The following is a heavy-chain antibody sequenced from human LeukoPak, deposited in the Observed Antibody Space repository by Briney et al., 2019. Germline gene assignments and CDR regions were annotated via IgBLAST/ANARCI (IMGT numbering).Heavy chain of an antibody. J-gene: IGHJ4*02. Sequence: GASVKVSCKASGYTFTNYAISWVRQAPGQGLEWMGWISAYNGNTNYAQKLQGRVTMTTDTSTSTAYMELRSLRSDDTAVYYCARAEVGATQAGYWGQGTLVTVSS. CDR3: ARAEVGATQAGY. CDR1: GYTFTNYA. D-gene: IGHD1-26*01. CDR2: ISAYNGNT. V-gene: IGHV1-18*01.